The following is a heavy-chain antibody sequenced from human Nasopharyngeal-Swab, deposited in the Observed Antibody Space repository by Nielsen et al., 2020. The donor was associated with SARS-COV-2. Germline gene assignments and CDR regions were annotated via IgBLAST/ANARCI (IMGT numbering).Heavy chain of an antibody. Sequence: SLKISCAASGLTFDDYAMRWVRQAPGKGLEWVSGISWNSGSIGYADSVKGRFTISRDNAKNSLYLQMNSLRAEDTALYYCAKDTGHYYGSGLHDAFDIWGQGTMVTVSS. V-gene: IGHV3-9*01. CDR2: ISWNSGSI. CDR3: AKDTGHYYGSGLHDAFDI. D-gene: IGHD3-10*01. J-gene: IGHJ3*02. CDR1: GLTFDDYA.